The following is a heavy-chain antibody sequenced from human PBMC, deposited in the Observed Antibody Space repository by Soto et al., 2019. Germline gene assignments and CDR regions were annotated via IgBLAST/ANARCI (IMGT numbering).Heavy chain of an antibody. CDR3: AREAMAVTPLGYYYYGMDV. CDR2: ISAYNGNT. V-gene: IGHV1-18*01. CDR1: GYTFTSYG. Sequence: ASVKVSCKASGYTFTSYGISWVRRAPGQGLEWMGWISAYNGNTNYAQKLQGRVTMTTDTSTSTAYMELRSLRSDDTAVYYCAREAMAVTPLGYYYYGMDVWGQGTTVTVSS. J-gene: IGHJ6*02. D-gene: IGHD2-21*02.